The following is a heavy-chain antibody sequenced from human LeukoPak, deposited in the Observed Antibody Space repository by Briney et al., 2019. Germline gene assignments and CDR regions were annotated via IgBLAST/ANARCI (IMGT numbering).Heavy chain of an antibody. J-gene: IGHJ5*02. CDR3: ARERSDWFDP. Sequence: PSETLSLTCTVSGGSISSYYWSWIRQPPGKGLEWIGYIYYSGSTNCNPFLKSRVTISVDTSKNQFSLKLSSVTAADTAVYYCARERSDWFDPWGQGTLVTVSS. CDR1: GGSISSYY. CDR2: IYYSGST. V-gene: IGHV4-59*01.